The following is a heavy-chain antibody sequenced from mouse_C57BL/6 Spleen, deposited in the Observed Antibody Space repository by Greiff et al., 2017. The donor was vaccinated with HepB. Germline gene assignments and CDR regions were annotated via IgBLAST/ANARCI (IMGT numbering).Heavy chain of an antibody. CDR1: GFTFSNYW. Sequence: EVKVEESGGGLVQPGGSMKLSCVASGFTFSNYWMNWVRQSPEKGLEWVAQIRLKSDNYATHYAESVKGRFTISRDDSKSSVYLQMNNLRAEDTGIYYCTGGITTFFDYWGQGTTLTVSS. J-gene: IGHJ2*01. V-gene: IGHV6-3*01. CDR2: IRLKSDNYAT. D-gene: IGHD2-4*01. CDR3: TGGITTFFDY.